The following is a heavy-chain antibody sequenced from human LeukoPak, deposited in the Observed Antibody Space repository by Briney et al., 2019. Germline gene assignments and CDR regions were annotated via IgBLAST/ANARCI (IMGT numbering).Heavy chain of an antibody. CDR1: GGSFSGYY. V-gene: IGHV4-34*01. D-gene: IGHD3-3*01. CDR2: INHSGST. Sequence: SETLSLTCAVYGGSFSGYYWSWIRQPPGKGLEWIGEINHSGSTNYNPSLKSRVTISVDTSKNQFSLKLSSVTAADTAVYYCARGEWLLYHHTFDYWGQGTLVTVSS. J-gene: IGHJ4*02. CDR3: ARGEWLLYHHTFDY.